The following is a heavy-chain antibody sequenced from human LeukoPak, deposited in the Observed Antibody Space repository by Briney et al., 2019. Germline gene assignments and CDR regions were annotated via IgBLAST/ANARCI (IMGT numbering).Heavy chain of an antibody. J-gene: IGHJ4*02. CDR3: ARQVENYYDSSGFYPTYYFDY. V-gene: IGHV4-4*09. CDR2: MYTSGST. Sequence: SETLSLTCTVSGGSISSYYWSWIRQPPGKGLEWIGYMYTSGSTNYNPSLKSRVTISVDTSKNQFSLKLSSVTAADTAVYYCARQVENYYDSSGFYPTYYFDYWGQGTLVTVSS. D-gene: IGHD3-22*01. CDR1: GGSISSYY.